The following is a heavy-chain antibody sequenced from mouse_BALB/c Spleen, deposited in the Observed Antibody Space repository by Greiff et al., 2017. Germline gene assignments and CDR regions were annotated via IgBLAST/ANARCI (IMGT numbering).Heavy chain of an antibody. D-gene: IGHD1-1*01. J-gene: IGHJ2*01. CDR1: GFTFSSFG. V-gene: IGHV5-17*02. CDR2: ISSGSSTI. Sequence: EVQGVESGGGLVQPGGSRKLSCAASGFTFSSFGMHWVRQAPEKGLEWVAYISSGSSTIYYADTVKGRFTISRDNPKNTLFLQMTSLRSEDTAMYYCARNLLLYFDYWGQGTTLTVSS. CDR3: ARNLLLYFDY.